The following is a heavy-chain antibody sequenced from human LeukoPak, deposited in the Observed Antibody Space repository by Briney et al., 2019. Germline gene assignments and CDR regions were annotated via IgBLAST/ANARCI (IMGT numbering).Heavy chain of an antibody. D-gene: IGHD2-2*01. Sequence: PGGSLRLSCAASGFAVRSNYMSWVRQAPGKGLEWVSVIYSGDNTYYSDSVKGRFTISRDNSKNTLYLQMNGLRAEDTAVYYCAGDLGRGYCSSTSCYPGVDYWGQGTLVTVSS. J-gene: IGHJ4*02. CDR1: GFAVRSNY. CDR2: IYSGDNT. CDR3: AGDLGRGYCSSTSCYPGVDY. V-gene: IGHV3-53*01.